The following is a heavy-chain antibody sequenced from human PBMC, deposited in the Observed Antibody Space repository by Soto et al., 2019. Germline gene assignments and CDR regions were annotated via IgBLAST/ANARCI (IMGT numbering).Heavy chain of an antibody. CDR3: AKGPTIFGVVITYSYYYGMDV. Sequence: PGGSLRLSCVASGLTFGSSAMTWVRLAPGRGLEWVSSLSGSGGRTYYADSVKGRFTISRDNSKNTLYLQMNSLRAEDTALYHCAKGPTIFGVVITYSYYYGMDVWGEGTTVTVSS. V-gene: IGHV3-23*01. J-gene: IGHJ6*04. CDR1: GLTFGSSA. D-gene: IGHD3-3*01. CDR2: LSGSGGRT.